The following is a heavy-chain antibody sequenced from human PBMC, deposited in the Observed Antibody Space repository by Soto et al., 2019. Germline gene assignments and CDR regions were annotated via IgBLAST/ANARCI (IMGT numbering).Heavy chain of an antibody. CDR2: IIPILGIA. V-gene: IGHV1-69*02. J-gene: IGHJ4*02. CDR3: ARARRIIAAHFDY. Sequence: ASVKVSCKASGGTFSSYTISWVRQAPGQGLEWMGRIIPILGIANYAQKFQGRVTITADKSTSTAYMELSSLRSEDTAVYYCARARRIIAAHFDYWGQGTLVTVSS. CDR1: GGTFSSYT. D-gene: IGHD6-13*01.